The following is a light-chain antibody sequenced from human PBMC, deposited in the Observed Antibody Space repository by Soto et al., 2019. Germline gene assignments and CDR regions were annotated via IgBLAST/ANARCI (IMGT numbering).Light chain of an antibody. CDR1: QGISIY. Sequence: DLQMTQSPSSLSASVGDSVTITCRASQGISIYLAWFQQKPGKVPKLLIYAASTLQSGVPSRFSGSGSGTDFTFTISSLEPEDVATYYCQKYNSAPLTFGGGTKVEIK. CDR2: AAS. V-gene: IGKV1-27*01. CDR3: QKYNSAPLT. J-gene: IGKJ4*01.